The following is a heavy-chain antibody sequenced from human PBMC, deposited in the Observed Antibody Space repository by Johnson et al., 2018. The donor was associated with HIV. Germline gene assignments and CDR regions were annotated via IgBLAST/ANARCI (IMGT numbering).Heavy chain of an antibody. D-gene: IGHD7-27*01. CDR3: ASSWGNAFDI. Sequence: QEQLVESGGGVVQPGRSLRLSCAASGFTFSSYAMHWVRQAPGKGLEWVAVISYDGSNKYYADSVKGRFTISRDNSKNTLCLQMNSLRAEDTAVYYCASSWGNAFDIWGQGTMVTVSS. CDR2: ISYDGSNK. J-gene: IGHJ3*02. CDR1: GFTFSSYA. V-gene: IGHV3-30-3*01.